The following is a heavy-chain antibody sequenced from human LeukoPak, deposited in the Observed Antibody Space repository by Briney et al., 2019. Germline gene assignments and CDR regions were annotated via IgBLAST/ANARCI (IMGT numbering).Heavy chain of an antibody. V-gene: IGHV4-61*01. J-gene: IGHJ4*02. Sequence: PSETLSLTCTVSGGSVSSGSYYWSWIRQPPGKGLEWIGRIYTSGSTIYNPSLKSRVTMSVDTSKNQFSLRLRSVTAADTAIYYCASFMGKGTTVPGYYFDSWGQGTLVTVSS. D-gene: IGHD1/OR15-1a*01. CDR1: GGSVSSGSYY. CDR3: ASFMGKGTTVPGYYFDS. CDR2: IYTSGST.